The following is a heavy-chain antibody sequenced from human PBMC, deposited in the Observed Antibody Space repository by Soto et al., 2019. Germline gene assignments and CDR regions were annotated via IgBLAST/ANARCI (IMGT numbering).Heavy chain of an antibody. CDR1: GGAIRSYY. J-gene: IGHJ3*01. V-gene: IGHV4-59*01. Sequence: LSLTCTVSGGAIRSYYWSWIRQPPGKGLEWIGYIYGSGSTNYNPSLKSRVTISIDTSENQFSLKLSSVTAADTAVYYCARVGKTSINDAFDLWGQGTMVTVSS. D-gene: IGHD1-26*01. CDR3: ARVGKTSINDAFDL. CDR2: IYGSGST.